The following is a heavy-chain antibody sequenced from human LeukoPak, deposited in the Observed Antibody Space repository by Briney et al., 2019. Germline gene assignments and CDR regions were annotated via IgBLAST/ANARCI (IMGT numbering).Heavy chain of an antibody. CDR1: GFTVSDYY. CDR3: ARDPPPRSYDSNY. Sequence: GGSLRLSCAASGFTVSDYYMSWIRQAPGKGLEWVSFISSSGTTINYADSVKGRFTISRDNAKNSLYLQVNSLRAEDTAVYYCARDPPPRSYDSNYWGQGTLVTVSS. D-gene: IGHD3-3*01. V-gene: IGHV3-11*01. CDR2: ISSSGTTI. J-gene: IGHJ4*02.